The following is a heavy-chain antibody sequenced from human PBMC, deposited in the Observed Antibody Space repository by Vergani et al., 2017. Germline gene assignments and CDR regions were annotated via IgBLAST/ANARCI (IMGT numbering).Heavy chain of an antibody. CDR1: GGSISSSSHF. CDR2: IYYTGSA. D-gene: IGHD3-16*01. CDR3: AKHDSGHYDASYYGLDV. J-gene: IGHJ6*02. Sequence: QLQLHKSGPGLVKPSETLSLTCTLSGGSISSSSHFWGWLRPTPGKGLEWIGSIYYTGSAYYNPSLKSRVSISVDASKNQCSLKLSSVTAADSAVYYCAKHDSGHYDASYYGLDVWGQGTTVTVSS. V-gene: IGHV4-39*01.